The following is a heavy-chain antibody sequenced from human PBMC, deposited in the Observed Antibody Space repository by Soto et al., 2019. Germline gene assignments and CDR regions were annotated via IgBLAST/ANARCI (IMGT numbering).Heavy chain of an antibody. CDR3: AVYCGGDCYPSNYYGMDV. V-gene: IGHV4-34*01. CDR2: INHSGST. J-gene: IGHJ6*02. CDR1: GGSFSGYY. Sequence: SETLSLTCAVYGGSFSGYYWSWIRQPPGKGLEWIGEINHSGSTNYNPSLKSRVTISVDTSKNQFSLKLSSVTAADTAVYYCAVYCGGDCYPSNYYGMDVWGQGTTGT. D-gene: IGHD2-21*02.